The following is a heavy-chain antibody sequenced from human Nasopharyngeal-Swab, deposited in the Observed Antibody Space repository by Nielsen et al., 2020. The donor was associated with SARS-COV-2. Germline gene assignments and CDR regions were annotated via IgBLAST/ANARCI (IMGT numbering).Heavy chain of an antibody. CDR1: GGSFSGYY. Sequence: SETLSLTCAVYGGSFSGYYWSWIRQPPGKGLEWIGEINHSGSTNYNPSLKSRVTISVDTSKNQFSLKLGSVTAADTAVYYCARVGDYYDSSDMGDYWGQGTLVTVSS. CDR3: ARVGDYYDSSDMGDY. V-gene: IGHV4-34*01. J-gene: IGHJ4*02. D-gene: IGHD3-22*01. CDR2: INHSGST.